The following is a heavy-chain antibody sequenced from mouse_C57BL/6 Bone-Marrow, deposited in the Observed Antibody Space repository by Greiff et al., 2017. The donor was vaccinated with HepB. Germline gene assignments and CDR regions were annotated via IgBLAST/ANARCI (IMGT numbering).Heavy chain of an antibody. CDR2: ISNGGGST. Sequence: EVQGVESGGGLVQPGGSLKLSCAASGFTFSDYYMYWVRQTPEKRLEWVAYISNGGGSTYYPDTVKGRFTISRDNAKNTLYLQMSRLKSEDTAMYYCARHLITFDVWGTGTTVTVSS. J-gene: IGHJ1*03. D-gene: IGHD1-1*01. V-gene: IGHV5-12*01. CDR1: GFTFSDYY. CDR3: ARHLITFDV.